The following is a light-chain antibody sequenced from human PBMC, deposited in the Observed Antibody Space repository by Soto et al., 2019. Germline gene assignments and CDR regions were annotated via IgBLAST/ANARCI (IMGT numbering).Light chain of an antibody. CDR3: QSYDSSLSGSVV. Sequence: QLVLTQPPSVSGAPGQRVTISCTGSSSNIGAGFDVHWYQQVPGTAPKRLIYGDTNRPSGVPDRFSGSKSGTSASLAITGLQAEDEADYYCQSYDSSLSGSVVFGGGTKLTVL. V-gene: IGLV1-40*01. J-gene: IGLJ2*01. CDR1: SSNIGAGFD. CDR2: GDT.